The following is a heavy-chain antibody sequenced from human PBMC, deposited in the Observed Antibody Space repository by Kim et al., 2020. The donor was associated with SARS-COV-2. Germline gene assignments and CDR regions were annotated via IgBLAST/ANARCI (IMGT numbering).Heavy chain of an antibody. CDR1: GGSISSYY. J-gene: IGHJ6*03. CDR2: IYYSGST. Sequence: SETLSLTCTVSGGSISSYYWSWIRQPPGKGLEWIGYIYYSGSTNYNPSLKSRVTISLDTSKNQFSLKLSSVTAADTAVYYCARVGKLELRPYYYYYMDVWGKGTTVTVSS. V-gene: IGHV4-59*01. CDR3: ARVGKLELRPYYYYYMDV. D-gene: IGHD1-7*01.